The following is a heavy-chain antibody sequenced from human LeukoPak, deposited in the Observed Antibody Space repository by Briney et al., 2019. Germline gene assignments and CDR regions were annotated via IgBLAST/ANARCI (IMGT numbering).Heavy chain of an antibody. CDR1: KFTFSTYN. V-gene: IGHV3-48*01. D-gene: IGHD3-10*01. J-gene: IGHJ5*02. CDR3: ARAGLMVRGVYNWFDP. Sequence: QPGGSLRLSCTASKFTFSTYNLNWVRQAPGKGLEWISYISSGSNTIYYADSVKGRFTISRDNAKSSLYLQMNSLRAEDTAVYYCARAGLMVRGVYNWFDPWGQGTLVTVSS. CDR2: ISSGSNTI.